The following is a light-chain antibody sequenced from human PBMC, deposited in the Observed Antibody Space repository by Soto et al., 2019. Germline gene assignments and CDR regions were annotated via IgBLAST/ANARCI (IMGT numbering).Light chain of an antibody. V-gene: IGKV1-39*01. J-gene: IGKJ4*01. CDR3: QQTYDTPPVT. CDR2: AAS. Sequence: DIQMTQSPSSLSASVGDRVTITCRSSQSISSFLNWYQQKPGRAPKLLIYAASNLQSGVPSRFSGSRSGTDFSLTISSLQPEDFATYYCQQTYDTPPVTFGGGTKVEIQ. CDR1: QSISSF.